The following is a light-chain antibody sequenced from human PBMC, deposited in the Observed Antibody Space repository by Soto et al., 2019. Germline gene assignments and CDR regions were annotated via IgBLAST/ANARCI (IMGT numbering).Light chain of an antibody. V-gene: IGLV2-14*01. CDR1: SSDVGDYDF. CDR3: SSYTSSSTPLV. CDR2: EVT. J-gene: IGLJ1*01. Sequence: QSVLTQPASVSGSPGQSITISCTGASSDVGDYDFVSWYLQHPGKVPKLIIYEVTKRPSGVSDRFSGSKSGNTASLTISGLQAEDEADCYCSSYTSSSTPLVFGTGTKVTVL.